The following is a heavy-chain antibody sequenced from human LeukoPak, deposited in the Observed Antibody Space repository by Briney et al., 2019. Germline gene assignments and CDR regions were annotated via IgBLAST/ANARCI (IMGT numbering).Heavy chain of an antibody. CDR3: VRYTDSSYPD. J-gene: IGHJ4*02. D-gene: IGHD1-14*01. Sequence: GGSLRLSCSASGFIFTPYAMHWVRQAPGKGLEYVSAISSDGGGTYYTDSVKGRFTISRDNSKSTPYLQMSSLRPEDTAVYYCVRYTDSSYPDWGQGTLVTVSS. CDR2: ISSDGGGT. CDR1: GFIFTPYA. V-gene: IGHV3-64D*06.